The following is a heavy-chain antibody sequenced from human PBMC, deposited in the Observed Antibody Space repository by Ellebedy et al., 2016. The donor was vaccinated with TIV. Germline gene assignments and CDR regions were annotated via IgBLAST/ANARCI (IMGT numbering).Heavy chain of an antibody. D-gene: IGHD5-18*01. J-gene: IGHJ4*01. Sequence: ASVKVSCKASGYTFTSYDFNWVRQATGQGLEWMGWMNANSGKTGYAQKFQGRVTLTRETSISTAYMELNNLTGGDTAVYYCARGGYSYFDYWGHGTLVNVSS. CDR1: GYTFTSYD. CDR2: MNANSGKT. V-gene: IGHV1-8*01. CDR3: ARGGYSYFDY.